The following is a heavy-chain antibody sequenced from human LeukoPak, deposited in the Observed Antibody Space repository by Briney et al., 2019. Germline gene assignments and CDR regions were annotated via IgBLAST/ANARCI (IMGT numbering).Heavy chain of an antibody. CDR1: GFTVSSNC. D-gene: IGHD6-19*01. CDR2: IYSGGST. Sequence: GGSLRLSCAASGFTVSSNCMSWVRQAPGKGLEWVSVIYSGGSTYYADSVKGRFTISRDNSKNTLYLQMNSLRAEDTAVYYCVSSGWYLRNDYWGQGTLVTVSS. J-gene: IGHJ4*02. V-gene: IGHV3-66*02. CDR3: VSSGWYLRNDY.